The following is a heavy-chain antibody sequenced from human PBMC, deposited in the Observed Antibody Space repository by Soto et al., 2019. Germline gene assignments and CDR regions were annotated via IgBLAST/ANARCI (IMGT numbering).Heavy chain of an antibody. CDR2: MYNTGST. Sequence: SETLSLTCTVSGGSISGYYWSWIRQPPGKGLEWIGYMYNTGSTVYNPSFKSRVTITVDTSKNQFSLKLNSVTAADTAVYYCARDLWGYCGTDCYPLDVWGQGTTVTVSS. D-gene: IGHD2-21*02. CDR3: ARDLWGYCGTDCYPLDV. CDR1: GGSISGYY. J-gene: IGHJ6*02. V-gene: IGHV4-59*01.